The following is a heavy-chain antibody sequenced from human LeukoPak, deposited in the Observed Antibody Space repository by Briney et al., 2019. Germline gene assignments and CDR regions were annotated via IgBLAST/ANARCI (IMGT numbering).Heavy chain of an antibody. CDR1: GGSISSYY. D-gene: IGHD1-1*01. J-gene: IGHJ4*02. CDR3: ARHRVQLEHGFDY. CDR2: ICSSGST. Sequence: SETPSLTCTVSGGSISSYYWNWIRQPAGKGLEWIGRICSSGSTNYNPSLKSRVTISVDTSKNQFSLKLSSVTAADTAVYYCARHRVQLEHGFDYWGQGTLVTVSS. V-gene: IGHV4-4*07.